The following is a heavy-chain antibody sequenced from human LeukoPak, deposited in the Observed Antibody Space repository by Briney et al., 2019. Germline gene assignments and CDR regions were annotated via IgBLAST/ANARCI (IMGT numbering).Heavy chain of an antibody. Sequence: ASVKVSCKASGYTFTSYDINWVRQATGQGLEWMGWMNPNSGNTGYAQKFQGRVTMTEDTSTDTAYMELSSLRSEDTAVYYCATLRHGSGSYYWFDPWGQGTLVTVSS. J-gene: IGHJ5*02. CDR2: MNPNSGNT. D-gene: IGHD3-10*01. V-gene: IGHV1-8*01. CDR3: ATLRHGSGSYYWFDP. CDR1: GYTFTSYD.